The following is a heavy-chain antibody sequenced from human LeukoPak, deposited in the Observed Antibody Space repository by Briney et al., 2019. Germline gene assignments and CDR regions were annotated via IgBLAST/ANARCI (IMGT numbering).Heavy chain of an antibody. V-gene: IGHV3-23*01. CDR1: GFTFSSYA. Sequence: PGGSLRLSCAASGFTFSSYAMSWVRQAPGKGLEWVSAISGSGGSTYYADSVKGRFTISRDNSKNTLYLQMNSLRAEDTAVYYCARGPRGTNDYYYYYMDVWGKGTTVTVSS. D-gene: IGHD1-7*01. J-gene: IGHJ6*03. CDR2: ISGSGGST. CDR3: ARGPRGTNDYYYYYMDV.